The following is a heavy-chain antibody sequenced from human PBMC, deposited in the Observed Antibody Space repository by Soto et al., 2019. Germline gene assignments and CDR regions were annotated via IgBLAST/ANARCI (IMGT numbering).Heavy chain of an antibody. CDR1: GVTFRSYF. CDR3: AKGTSVTTRSGPDS. Sequence: XGSLRLSCAAAGVTFRSYFMIWVRQSPGRGLEWVSFISGSGDTTYYPDSVKGRFTISRDNSKNTLYLQMNSLRGEDTAVHYCAKGTSVTTRSGPDSWGQGTLVTVSS. V-gene: IGHV3-23*01. CDR2: ISGSGDTT. D-gene: IGHD4-17*01. J-gene: IGHJ5*01.